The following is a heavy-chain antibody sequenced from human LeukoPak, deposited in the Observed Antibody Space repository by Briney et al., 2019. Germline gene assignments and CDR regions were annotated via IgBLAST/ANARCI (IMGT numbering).Heavy chain of an antibody. V-gene: IGHV3-11*01. CDR2: ISSSGSTI. CDR3: ARALSRVIVVVITTSSWFDH. Sequence: GGSLRLSCAASGFTFSDYYMSWIRQAPGKGLEWVSYISSSGSTIYYADSVKGRFTISRDNAKNSLYLQMNSLRAEDTAVYYCARALSRVIVVVITTSSWFDHWGQGTLVTVSS. J-gene: IGHJ5*02. D-gene: IGHD3-22*01. CDR1: GFTFSDYY.